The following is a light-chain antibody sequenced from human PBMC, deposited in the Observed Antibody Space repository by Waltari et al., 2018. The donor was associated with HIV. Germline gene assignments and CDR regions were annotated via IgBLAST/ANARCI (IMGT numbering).Light chain of an antibody. CDR2: AAS. V-gene: IGKV1D-12*01. CDR3: QQANSFLT. Sequence: IHLTQSPSSVSASVGAPVTITCRASQSISNWLAWYQQQPGKAPKLLIYAASTLQSGVPSRFSGRGSGTDFTLTITNLQPEDFATYYCQQANSFLTFGGGTKVEIK. J-gene: IGKJ4*01. CDR1: QSISNW.